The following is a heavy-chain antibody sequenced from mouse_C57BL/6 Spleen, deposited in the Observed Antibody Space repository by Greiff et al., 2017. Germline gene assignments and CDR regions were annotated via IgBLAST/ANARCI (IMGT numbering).Heavy chain of an antibody. V-gene: IGHV5-4*01. CDR3: AREGDSNFDY. CDR2: ISDGGSYT. D-gene: IGHD3-3*01. CDR1: GFTFSSYA. Sequence: EVKVVESGGGLVKPGGSLKLSCAASGFTFSSYAMSWVRQTPEKRLEWVATISDGGSYTYYPDNVKGRFTISRDNAKNNLYLQMSHLKSEDTAMYYCAREGDSNFDYWGQGTTLTVSS. J-gene: IGHJ2*01.